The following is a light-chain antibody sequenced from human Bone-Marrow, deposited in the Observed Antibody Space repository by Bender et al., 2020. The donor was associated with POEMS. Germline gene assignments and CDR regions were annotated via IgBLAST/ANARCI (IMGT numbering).Light chain of an antibody. CDR2: EVS. CDR3: SSYAGSGIVI. Sequence: QSALTQPASVSGSPGQSVTISCTGTSSDIGNYHYVSWYQQYPGKAPKLMIYEVSKRPSGVPDRFSGSKSANTASLTVSGLQAEDEADYHCSSYAGSGIVIFGGGTKLTVL. CDR1: SSDIGNYHY. V-gene: IGLV2-8*01. J-gene: IGLJ2*01.